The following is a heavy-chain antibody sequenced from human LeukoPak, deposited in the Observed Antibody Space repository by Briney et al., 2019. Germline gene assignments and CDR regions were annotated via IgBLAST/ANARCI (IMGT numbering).Heavy chain of an antibody. CDR2: MNPNNGNT. CDR1: GYTFTSYD. J-gene: IGHJ5*02. Sequence: GASVKVSCKASGYTFTSYDINWVRQATGQGLEWMGWMNPNNGNTAYAQNFQGRVTMTRDTSISTAYMALSSLRSDDTAVYYCARGLYCTGGSCYWFDPWGQGTLVTVSS. CDR3: ARGLYCTGGSCYWFDP. D-gene: IGHD2-15*01. V-gene: IGHV1-8*01.